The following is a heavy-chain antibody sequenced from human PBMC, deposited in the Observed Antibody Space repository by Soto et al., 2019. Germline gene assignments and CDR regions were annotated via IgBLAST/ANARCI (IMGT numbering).Heavy chain of an antibody. CDR3: ARALTYHDYGDLFDY. J-gene: IGHJ4*02. Sequence: QVQLVQSGAEVKKPGSSVKVSCKASGGTFSSYTISWVRQAPGQGLEWMGRIIPILGIANYAQKFQGRVTITADKSTSTAYMGLSSLRSEDTAVYYWARALTYHDYGDLFDYWGQGTLVTVSS. CDR2: IIPILGIA. D-gene: IGHD4-17*01. V-gene: IGHV1-69*02. CDR1: GGTFSSYT.